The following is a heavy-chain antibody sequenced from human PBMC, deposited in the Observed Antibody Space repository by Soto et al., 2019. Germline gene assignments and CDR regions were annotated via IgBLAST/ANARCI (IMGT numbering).Heavy chain of an antibody. CDR2: ISAYNGNT. J-gene: IGHJ4*02. CDR3: ARDVYCSGGSCYIDY. V-gene: IGHV1-18*01. Sequence: ASVKVSCKASGYTLTSYGISWVRQAPGQGLEWMGWISAYNGNTNYAQKLQGRVTMTTDTSTSTAYMELRSLRSDDTAVYYCARDVYCSGGSCYIDYWGQGTLVTVSS. D-gene: IGHD2-15*01. CDR1: GYTLTSYG.